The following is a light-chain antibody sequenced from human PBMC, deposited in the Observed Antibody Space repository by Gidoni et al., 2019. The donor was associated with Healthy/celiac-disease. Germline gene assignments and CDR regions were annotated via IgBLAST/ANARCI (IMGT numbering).Light chain of an antibody. J-gene: IGKJ5*01. V-gene: IGKV3-11*01. CDR1: QSVSSY. Sequence: EIVLTQSPATLSLSPGERATLSCRASQSVSSYLAWYQQKPGQAPRLLIYDASNRATGIPARFSGSGSGTDFTLTISSLEPEDFAVYYCQQRSNWPPGAITFXXXTRLEIK. CDR2: DAS. CDR3: QQRSNWPPGAIT.